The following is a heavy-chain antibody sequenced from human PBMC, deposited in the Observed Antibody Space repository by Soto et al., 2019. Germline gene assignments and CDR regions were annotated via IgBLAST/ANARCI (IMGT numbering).Heavy chain of an antibody. D-gene: IGHD2-15*01. CDR2: ISAYNGNT. J-gene: IGHJ4*02. V-gene: IGHV1-18*01. CDR1: GYTFTSYG. Sequence: GASVKVSCKASGYTFTSYGISWVRQAPGQGLEWMGWISAYNGNTNYAQKLQGRVTMTTDTSTSTAYMELRSLRSDDTAVYYCARVSCSGGSCYSVFDYWGQGTLVTVSS. CDR3: ARVSCSGGSCYSVFDY.